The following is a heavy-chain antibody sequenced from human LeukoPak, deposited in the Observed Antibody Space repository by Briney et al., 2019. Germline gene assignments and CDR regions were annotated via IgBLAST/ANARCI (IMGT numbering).Heavy chain of an antibody. Sequence: SETLSLTCAVYGGSFSGYYWSWIRQSPGKGLQWIGEIDHSGNTNYNPSLKSRVTISVDTSKNRFSLNLSSVTAADTAVYYCARDGVSGSYWRWFDPWGQGTLVTVSS. J-gene: IGHJ5*02. CDR3: ARDGVSGSYWRWFDP. CDR1: GGSFSGYY. CDR2: IDHSGNT. D-gene: IGHD1-26*01. V-gene: IGHV4-34*01.